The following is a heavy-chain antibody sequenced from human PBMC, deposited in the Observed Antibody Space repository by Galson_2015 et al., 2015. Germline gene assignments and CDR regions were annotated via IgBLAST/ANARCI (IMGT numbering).Heavy chain of an antibody. Sequence: SLRLSCAASGFTFRNTWMSWVRQAPGKGLEWVGRIKSKTDGGTTDYAAPVKGRFTISRDDSKNTLYLQMNSLKTEDTAVYYCTCCGYSYGYDYGGQGTLVTVSS. V-gene: IGHV3-15*01. J-gene: IGHJ4*02. D-gene: IGHD5-18*01. CDR3: TCCGYSYGYDY. CDR2: IKSKTDGGTT. CDR1: GFTFRNTW.